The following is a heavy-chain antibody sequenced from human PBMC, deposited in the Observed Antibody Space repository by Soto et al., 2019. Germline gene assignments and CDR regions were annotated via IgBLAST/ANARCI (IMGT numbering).Heavy chain of an antibody. CDR1: GYTFTSYD. CDR2: MNPNSGNT. J-gene: IGHJ4*02. D-gene: IGHD6-19*01. CDR3: ARGVYIWFSSGWYNTDWAFDY. Sequence: QVQLVQSGAEVKKPGASVKVSCKASGYTFTSYDINWVRQATGQGLEWMGWMNPNSGNTGYAQKFQGRVTMTRNTSISTAYMELSSLRSEDTAVYYCARGVYIWFSSGWYNTDWAFDYWGQGTLVTVSS. V-gene: IGHV1-8*01.